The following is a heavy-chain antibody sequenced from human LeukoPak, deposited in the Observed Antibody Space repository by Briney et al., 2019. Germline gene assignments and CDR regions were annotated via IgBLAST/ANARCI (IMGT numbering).Heavy chain of an antibody. D-gene: IGHD4-23*01. V-gene: IGHV3-23*01. CDR1: GFTFSSYA. CDR3: AKAVFGGGNPRGTDY. Sequence: GGSLRLSCAASGFTFSSYAMSWVRQAPGKGLEWVSAISGSGGSTYYADSVKGRFTISRDNSKNTLYLQMNSLRAEDTAVYYCAKAVFGGGNPRGTDYWGQGPLVTVSS. CDR2: ISGSGGST. J-gene: IGHJ4*02.